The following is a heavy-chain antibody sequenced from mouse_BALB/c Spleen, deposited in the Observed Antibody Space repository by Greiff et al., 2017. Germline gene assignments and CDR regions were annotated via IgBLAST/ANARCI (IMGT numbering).Heavy chain of an antibody. CDR2: IYPGDGDT. CDR3: ARRHGSSYFDY. V-gene: IGHV1-87*01. D-gene: IGHD1-1*01. Sequence: QVQLQQSGAELARPGASVKLSCKASGYTFTSYWMQWVKQRPGQGLEWIGAIYPGDGDTRYTQKFKGKATLTADKSSSTAYMQLSSLASEDSAVYYCARRHGSSYFDYWGQGTTLTVSS. CDR1: GYTFTSYW. J-gene: IGHJ2*01.